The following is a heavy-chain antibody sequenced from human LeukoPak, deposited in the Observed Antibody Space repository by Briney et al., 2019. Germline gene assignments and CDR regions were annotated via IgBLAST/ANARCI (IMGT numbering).Heavy chain of an antibody. CDR3: AKVPRHYYGSGSFDY. CDR2: ISGSGGST. D-gene: IGHD3-10*01. J-gene: IGHJ4*02. CDR1: GFTLSSYA. V-gene: IGHV3-23*01. Sequence: GGSLRLSCAASGFTLSSYAMSWVRQAPGKGLEWVSAISGSGGSTYYADSVKGRFTISRDNSKNTLYLQMNSLRAEDTAVYYCAKVPRHYYGSGSFDYWGQGTLVTVSS.